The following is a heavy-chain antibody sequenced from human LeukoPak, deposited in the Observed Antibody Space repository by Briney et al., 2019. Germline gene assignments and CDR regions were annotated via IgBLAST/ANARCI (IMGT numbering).Heavy chain of an antibody. J-gene: IGHJ4*02. CDR1: GFTFSNYW. CDR2: IKTDGSEK. V-gene: IGHV3-7*03. CDR3: ATSTSRYYDSSGFG. Sequence: GGSLRLSCEGSGFTFSNYWMGWVRQAPGKGLQWVANIKTDGSEKYYVDSVKGRFTISRDNSKNTLYLQMNSLRAEDTAVYYCATSTSRYYDSSGFGWGQGTLVTVSS. D-gene: IGHD3-22*01.